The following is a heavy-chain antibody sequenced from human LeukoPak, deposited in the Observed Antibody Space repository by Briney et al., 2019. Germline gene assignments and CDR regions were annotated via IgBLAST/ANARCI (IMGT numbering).Heavy chain of an antibody. V-gene: IGHV4-39*07. CDR1: GGSISNTNYY. CDR2: IYYTGTT. CDR3: AREEYSSDWYGHDS. J-gene: IGHJ4*02. Sequence: SSETLSLTCTVSGGSISNTNYYWAWIRQPPGRGLEWIGSIYYTGTTFDNPSLKSRVTLSVDTSKNQFSLRLTSVTAADTAFYYCAREEYSSDWYGHDSWGQGTLVTVSS. D-gene: IGHD6-13*01.